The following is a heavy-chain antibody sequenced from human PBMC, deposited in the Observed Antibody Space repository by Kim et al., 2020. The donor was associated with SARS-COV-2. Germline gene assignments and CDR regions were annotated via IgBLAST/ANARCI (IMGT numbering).Heavy chain of an antibody. V-gene: IGHV1-2*02. CDR1: GYTFTGYY. CDR3: ARVIRTYYYGWGSPFTPFPLAY. D-gene: IGHD3-10*01. CDR2: INTNSGGT. J-gene: IGHJ4*02. Sequence: ASVKVSCKASGYTFTGYYMHWVRQAPGQGLEWMGWINTNSGGTTYAQKFKGRVTMTRDTSISTAYMELSRLRSDDTAVYYCARVIRTYYYGWGSPFTPFPLAYWGKGTRV.